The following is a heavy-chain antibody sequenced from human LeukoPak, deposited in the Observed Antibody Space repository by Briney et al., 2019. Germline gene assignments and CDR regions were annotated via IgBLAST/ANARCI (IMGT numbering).Heavy chain of an antibody. J-gene: IGHJ5*02. D-gene: IGHD6-19*01. CDR1: GFTFSSCS. CDR2: ISSSSSYI. CDR3: ARGHSSGWYGWFDP. V-gene: IGHV3-21*01. Sequence: PGGSLRLSCAASGFTFSSCSMNWVRQAPGKGLEWVSSISSSSSYIYYADSVKGRFTISRDNAKNSLYLQMNSLRAEDTAVYYCARGHSSGWYGWFDPWGQGTLVTVSS.